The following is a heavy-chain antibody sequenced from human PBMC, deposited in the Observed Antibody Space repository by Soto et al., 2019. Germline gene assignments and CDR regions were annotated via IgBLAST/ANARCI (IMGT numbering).Heavy chain of an antibody. CDR1: GYTFTSYG. Sequence: GSVKVSCKASGYTFTSYGISWVRQAPGQGLEWMGWISAYNGNTNYAQKLQGRVTMTTDTSTSTAYMELRSLRSDDTAVYYCARDRKYNWWFDPWGQGTLVTVSS. D-gene: IGHD1-20*01. V-gene: IGHV1-18*01. CDR3: ARDRKYNWWFDP. CDR2: ISAYNGNT. J-gene: IGHJ5*02.